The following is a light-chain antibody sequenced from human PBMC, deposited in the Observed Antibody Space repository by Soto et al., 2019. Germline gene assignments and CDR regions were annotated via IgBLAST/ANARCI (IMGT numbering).Light chain of an antibody. Sequence: QSALTQPASVSGSPGQSITISCTGTSNNIGNYNFVSWYQHHPGKAPKLMIYEVSNRPSGVSNRFSGSKSGNTASLTISGLQADDEAHYYCSSYTSSYVIFGGGTKLTVL. CDR3: SSYTSSYVI. CDR1: SNNIGNYNF. J-gene: IGLJ2*01. V-gene: IGLV2-14*01. CDR2: EVS.